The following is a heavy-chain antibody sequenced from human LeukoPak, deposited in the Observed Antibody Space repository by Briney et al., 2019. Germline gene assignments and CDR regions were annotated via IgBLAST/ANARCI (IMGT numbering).Heavy chain of an antibody. CDR3: AKWGDYDILTGYYDSDY. J-gene: IGHJ4*02. V-gene: IGHV3-23*01. D-gene: IGHD3-9*01. Sequence: GGSLRLSCAASGFAFSNYAMSWVRQAPGKGLEWVSAVSGRDDSTYYADSVKGRFTISRDNSKNTLYLQMNSLRAEDTAVYYCAKWGDYDILTGYYDSDYWGQGTLVTVSS. CDR2: VSGRDDST. CDR1: GFAFSNYA.